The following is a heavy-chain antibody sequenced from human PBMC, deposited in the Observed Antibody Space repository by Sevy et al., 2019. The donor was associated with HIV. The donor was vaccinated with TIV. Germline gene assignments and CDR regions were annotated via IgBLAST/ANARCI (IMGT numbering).Heavy chain of an antibody. Sequence: GGSLRLSCAASGFRFSSYAMSWVRQAPGKGLEWVSVISDSGDSTYYADSVKGRFTISRDNSKNTLYTQRNSLRAEDTAVYYCAKGNYDILTGYLTGSAFDIWGQGTIVTVSS. J-gene: IGHJ3*02. V-gene: IGHV3-23*01. CDR1: GFRFSSYA. CDR3: AKGNYDILTGYLTGSAFDI. D-gene: IGHD3-9*01. CDR2: ISDSGDST.